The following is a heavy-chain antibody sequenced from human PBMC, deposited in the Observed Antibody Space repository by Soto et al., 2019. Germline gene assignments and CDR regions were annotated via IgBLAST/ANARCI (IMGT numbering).Heavy chain of an antibody. CDR3: ARGHYSSGWPIDH. D-gene: IGHD6-19*01. Sequence: QVQLQESGPGLVKPSETLTLTCTVSGDSFSDYYCNWIRQVPGKGLEWIGFVFHSATTSYNPSLKTRVAISDDTATRQFSLRLTSVTAADTAIDDCARGHYSSGWPIDHWGQGILVTVSS. CDR2: VFHSATT. CDR1: GDSFSDYY. J-gene: IGHJ4*02. V-gene: IGHV4-59*01.